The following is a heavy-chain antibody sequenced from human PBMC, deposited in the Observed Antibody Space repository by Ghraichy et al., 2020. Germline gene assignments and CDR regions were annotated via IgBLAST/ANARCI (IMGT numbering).Heavy chain of an antibody. CDR2: INPTSGRT. D-gene: IGHD2-21*01. V-gene: IGHV1-46*01. CDR3: ARGLAVVGGDAFDI. Sequence: ASVKVSCKASGYTFTSYYMHWVRQAPGQGLEWMGIINPTSGRTTYAQKFQGRVTMTRDTSTSTVYMEMSSLRSKDTAVYYCARGLAVVGGDAFDIWGQGTMVTVSS. CDR1: GYTFTSYY. J-gene: IGHJ3*02.